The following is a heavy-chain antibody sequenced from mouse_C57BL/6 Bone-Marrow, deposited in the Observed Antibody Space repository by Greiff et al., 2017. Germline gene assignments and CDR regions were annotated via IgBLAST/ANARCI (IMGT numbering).Heavy chain of an antibody. V-gene: IGHV1-50*01. Sequence: QVQLKQPGAELVKPGASVKLSCKASGYTFTSYWMQWVKQRPGQGLEWIGEIDPSDSYTNYNQKFKGKATLTVDTSSSTAYMQLSSLTSEDSAVYDCARGGYYYFDYWGQGTTLTVSS. CDR2: IDPSDSYT. J-gene: IGHJ2*01. CDR3: ARGGYYYFDY. CDR1: GYTFTSYW. D-gene: IGHD2-3*01.